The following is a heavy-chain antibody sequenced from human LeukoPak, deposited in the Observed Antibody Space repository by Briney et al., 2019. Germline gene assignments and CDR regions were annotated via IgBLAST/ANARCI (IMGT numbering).Heavy chain of an antibody. CDR1: GFTFSSYA. CDR2: ISYDGSNK. D-gene: IGHD1-26*01. V-gene: IGHV3-30-3*01. Sequence: GGSLRLSCAASGFTFSSYAMHWVRQAPGKGLEWVAVISYDGSNKYYADSVKGRFTISRDNSKNTLYLQMNSLRAEDTAVYYCAQSFTGMWELLLHFDYWGQGTLVTVSS. CDR3: AQSFTGMWELLLHFDY. J-gene: IGHJ4*02.